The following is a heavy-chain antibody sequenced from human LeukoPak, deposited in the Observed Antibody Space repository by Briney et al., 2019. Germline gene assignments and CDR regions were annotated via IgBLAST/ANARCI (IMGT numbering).Heavy chain of an antibody. J-gene: IGHJ4*02. Sequence: PSETLSLTCAVYGGSFSGYYWSWIRQPPGKGLEWIGEINHSGSTNYNPSPKSRVTISVDTSKNQFSLKLSSVTAADTAVYYCARSSVGYYYGSGSYRAYFDYWGQGTLVTVSS. V-gene: IGHV4-34*01. CDR1: GGSFSGYY. CDR2: INHSGST. D-gene: IGHD3-10*01. CDR3: ARSSVGYYYGSGSYRAYFDY.